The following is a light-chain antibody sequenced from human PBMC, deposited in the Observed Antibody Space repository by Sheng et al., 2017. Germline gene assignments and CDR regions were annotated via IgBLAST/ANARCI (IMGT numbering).Light chain of an antibody. V-gene: IGKV1-33*01. CDR3: QQYEDLPPFS. Sequence: DIQMTQSPSSLSASVGDRVTITCRASQGIGNELGWYQQKPGKAPKLLIYEASNLGAGVPSRFSGSGSGTDFRLVINSLQPEDFATYYCQQYEDLPPFSFGPGTRVDFK. J-gene: IGKJ3*01. CDR2: EAS. CDR1: QGIGNE.